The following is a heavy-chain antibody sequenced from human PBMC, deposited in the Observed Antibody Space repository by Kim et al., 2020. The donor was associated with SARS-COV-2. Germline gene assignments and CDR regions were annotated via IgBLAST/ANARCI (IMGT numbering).Heavy chain of an antibody. Sequence: SVKVSCKASGGTFSSYAISWVRQAPGQGLEWMGGIIPIFGTANYAQKFQGRVTITADESTSTAYMELSSLRSEDTAVYYCASIYYDSSGYQYYFDYWGQGTLVTVSS. CDR1: GGTFSSYA. CDR2: IIPIFGTA. V-gene: IGHV1-69*13. CDR3: ASIYYDSSGYQYYFDY. J-gene: IGHJ4*02. D-gene: IGHD3-22*01.